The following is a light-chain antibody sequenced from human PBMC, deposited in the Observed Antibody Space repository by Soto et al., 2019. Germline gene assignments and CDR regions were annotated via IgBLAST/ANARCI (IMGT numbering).Light chain of an antibody. CDR2: GAS. CDR3: QQYGSSPIT. J-gene: IGKJ5*01. V-gene: IGKV3-20*01. Sequence: ENVLTQSPGTLSLSPGERATLSCSASQSLSINYVAWYQQKPGQAPRLLIYGASSRATGIPDRFSGSGSGTDFSLTISRLEPEDFAVYYCQQYGSSPITFGQGTRLEIK. CDR1: QSLSINY.